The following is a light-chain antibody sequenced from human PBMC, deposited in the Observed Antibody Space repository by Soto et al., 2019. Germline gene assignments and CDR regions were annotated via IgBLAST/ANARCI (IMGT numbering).Light chain of an antibody. V-gene: IGKV1-39*01. CDR1: QSISTY. CDR3: QQSYITPVT. Sequence: DIQMTQSPSSLSASVGDRVIITCRASQSISTYLNWYQQKPGKVPKLLIYAASSLQSFVPSRFRGSSSGTDFTLTISSLQPEDSATYDSQQSYITPVTFGQGTKLDIK. CDR2: AAS. J-gene: IGKJ2*01.